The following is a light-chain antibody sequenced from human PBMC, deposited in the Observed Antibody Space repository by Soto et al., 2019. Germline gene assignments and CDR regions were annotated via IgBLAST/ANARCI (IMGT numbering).Light chain of an antibody. CDR2: GAS. CDR3: QQYYSSAPWT. CDR1: QSVSSGY. J-gene: IGKJ1*01. V-gene: IGKV3-20*01. Sequence: EIVLTQSPGTLSLSPGERATLSCRASQSVSSGYFAWYQQKPGQAPRLLIYGASSRAIGIPDRFSGSGSGTDFTLTISRLEPEDFAVYYCQQYYSSAPWTFGQGTKVDIK.